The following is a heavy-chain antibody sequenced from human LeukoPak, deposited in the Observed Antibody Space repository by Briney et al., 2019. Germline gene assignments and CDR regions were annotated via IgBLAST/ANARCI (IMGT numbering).Heavy chain of an antibody. V-gene: IGHV1-8*03. J-gene: IGHJ6*03. D-gene: IGHD5-12*01. CDR3: AREVATIYRDNHYYYYYMDV. Sequence: ASVKVSCKASGYTFTSYDINWVRQATGQGLEWMGRMNPNSGNTGYAQKFQGRVTITRNTSISTAYMELSSLRSEDTAVYYCAREVATIYRDNHYYYYYMDVWGKGTTVTVSS. CDR1: GYTFTSYD. CDR2: MNPNSGNT.